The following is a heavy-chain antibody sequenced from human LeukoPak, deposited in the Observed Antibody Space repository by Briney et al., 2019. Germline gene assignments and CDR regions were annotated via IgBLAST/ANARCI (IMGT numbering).Heavy chain of an antibody. CDR3: ARISPPDGSGFFDYYYGMDV. CDR2: VSNGGGNT. CDR1: GFTFSTYA. J-gene: IGHJ6*02. V-gene: IGHV3-23*01. D-gene: IGHD3-22*01. Sequence: GGSLRLSCAASGFTFSTYAMSWVRQAPGKGLEWVSAVSNGGGNTYYADSVKGRFTISRDNAKNSLYLQMNSLRAEDTAVYYCARISPPDGSGFFDYYYGMDVWGQGTTVTVSS.